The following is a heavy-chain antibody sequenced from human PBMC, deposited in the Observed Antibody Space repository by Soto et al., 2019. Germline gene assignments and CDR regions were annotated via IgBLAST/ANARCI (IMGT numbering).Heavy chain of an antibody. V-gene: IGHV3-30*18. CDR3: AKLAMIGFFDY. CDR1: GFTFSSYG. CDR2: ISYDGSNK. D-gene: IGHD3-22*01. J-gene: IGHJ4*02. Sequence: TGGSLRLSCAASGFTFSSYGMHWVRQAPGKGLEWVAVISYDGSNKYYADSVKGRFTISRDNSKNTLYLQMNSLRAEDTAVYYCAKLAMIGFFDYWGQGTLVTVSS.